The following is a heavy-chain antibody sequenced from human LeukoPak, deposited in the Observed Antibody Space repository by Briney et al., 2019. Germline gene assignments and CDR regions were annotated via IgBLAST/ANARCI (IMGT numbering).Heavy chain of an antibody. Sequence: GGSLRLSCAASGFTFSSYAMHWVRQAPGKGLEYVSAISSNGGSTYYANSVKGRFTISRDNSKNTLYLQMGSLRAEDMAVYYCAREAVAGPFDYWGQGTLVTVSS. CDR1: GFTFSSYA. CDR3: AREAVAGPFDY. V-gene: IGHV3-64*01. J-gene: IGHJ4*02. CDR2: ISSNGGST. D-gene: IGHD6-19*01.